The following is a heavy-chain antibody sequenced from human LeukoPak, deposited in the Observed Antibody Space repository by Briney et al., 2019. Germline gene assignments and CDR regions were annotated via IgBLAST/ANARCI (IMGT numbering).Heavy chain of an antibody. CDR1: GGAFSSYA. J-gene: IGHJ5*02. V-gene: IGHV1-69*01. CDR3: ARGSSGWYNWFDP. D-gene: IGHD6-19*01. CDR2: IIPIFGTA. Sequence: SVKVSCKASGGAFSSYAISWVRQAPGQGLEWMGGIIPIFGTANYAQKFQGRVTITADESTSTAYMELSSLRSEDTAVYYCARGSSGWYNWFDPWGQGTLVTVSS.